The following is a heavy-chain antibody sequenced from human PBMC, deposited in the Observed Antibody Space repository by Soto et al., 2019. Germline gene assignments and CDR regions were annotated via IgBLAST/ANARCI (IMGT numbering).Heavy chain of an antibody. Sequence: QVQLVQSGAEVKKPGSSVKVSCKASGGTFSSYTISWVRQAPGQGLEWMGRIIPILGIANYAQKFQGRVTITADKSTSTAYMDLSSLRSEDTAVYYCARDVGMTTVTTNELNEDYWGQGTLVTVSS. CDR2: IIPILGIA. CDR3: ARDVGMTTVTTNELNEDY. CDR1: GGTFSSYT. V-gene: IGHV1-69*08. J-gene: IGHJ4*02. D-gene: IGHD4-17*01.